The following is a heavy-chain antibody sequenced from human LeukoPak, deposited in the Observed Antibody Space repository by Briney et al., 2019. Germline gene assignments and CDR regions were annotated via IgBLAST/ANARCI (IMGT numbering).Heavy chain of an antibody. D-gene: IGHD3-22*01. CDR3: VRRYYDSSGHRFDY. Sequence: GGSLRLSCAASGFTVSTNYMNWVRQAPGKGLEWVSVIYSGGSTYYADSVKGRFTISRDNSKNTLYLQMNSLRAEDTAVYYCVRRYYDSSGHRFDYWGQGTLVTVSS. CDR2: IYSGGST. J-gene: IGHJ4*02. CDR1: GFTVSTNY. V-gene: IGHV3-53*01.